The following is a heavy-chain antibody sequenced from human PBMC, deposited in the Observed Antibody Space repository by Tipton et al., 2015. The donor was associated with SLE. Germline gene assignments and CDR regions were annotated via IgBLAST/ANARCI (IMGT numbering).Heavy chain of an antibody. D-gene: IGHD3-16*01. Sequence: TLSLTCTVSGGSINSYYWSWIRQPPGKGLEWIGEINHSGSTNYNTSLKSRVTISLGTSKNQLSLKLTSVTAADTAVYFCASRGGGGSHFDYWGQGTLVSVSS. CDR3: ASRGGGGSHFDY. CDR2: INHSGST. CDR1: GGSINSYY. J-gene: IGHJ4*02. V-gene: IGHV4-34*01.